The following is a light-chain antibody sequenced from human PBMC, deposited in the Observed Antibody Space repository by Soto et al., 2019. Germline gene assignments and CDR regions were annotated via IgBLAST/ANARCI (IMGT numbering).Light chain of an antibody. V-gene: IGLV2-23*01. CDR2: EGT. J-gene: IGLJ1*01. CDR3: CSYALL. Sequence: QSVLTQPASVSGSPGQSITISCTGTNSDVGTHNLVSWYQQHPGKAPKLIIYEGTKRPSGVSNRFSGSKSGNTASLTISGLQAEEEAEYYCCSYALLFGTGTKVTVL. CDR1: NSDVGTHNL.